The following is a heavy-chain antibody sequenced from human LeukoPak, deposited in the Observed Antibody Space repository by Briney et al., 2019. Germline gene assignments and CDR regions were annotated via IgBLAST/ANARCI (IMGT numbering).Heavy chain of an antibody. CDR2: ISYDGSNK. Sequence: GGSLRLSCAASGFTFSSYAMHWVRQAPGKGLEWVAVISYDGSNKYYADSVKGRFTISRDSSKNTLYLQMNSLRTEDTAVYYCAKDFVPRGGSYFPGFDYWGQGTLVIVSS. CDR3: AKDFVPRGGSYFPGFDY. V-gene: IGHV3-30-3*01. J-gene: IGHJ4*02. D-gene: IGHD1-26*01. CDR1: GFTFSSYA.